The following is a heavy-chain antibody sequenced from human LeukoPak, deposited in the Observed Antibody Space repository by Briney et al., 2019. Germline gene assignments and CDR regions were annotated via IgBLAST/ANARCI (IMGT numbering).Heavy chain of an antibody. J-gene: IGHJ4*02. CDR3: ARGGSTVVTRSFDY. CDR1: GGSFRGYY. CDR2: INHSGSP. Sequence: SETLSLPCAVYGGSFRGYYWSWIPQPPGKGLEWIGEINHSGSPNYNPSLKSRVTISVDTSKIHFSLKLSSVTAADAAVYYCARGGSTVVTRSFDYWGQGTLVTVSS. V-gene: IGHV4-34*01. D-gene: IGHD4-23*01.